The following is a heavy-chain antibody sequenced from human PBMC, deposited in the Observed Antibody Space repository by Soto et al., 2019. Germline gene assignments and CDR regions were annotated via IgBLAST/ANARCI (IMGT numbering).Heavy chain of an antibody. J-gene: IGHJ4*02. CDR3: ARWVKAAGESAFDY. CDR1: GYTFTSYG. Sequence: ASVKVSCKASGYTFTSYGISWVRQAPGQGLEWMGWISAYNGNTNYAQKLQGRVTMTTDTSTSTAYMELRSLRSDDTAVYYCARWVKAAGESAFDYWGQGTLVTVPQ. D-gene: IGHD6-13*01. CDR2: ISAYNGNT. V-gene: IGHV1-18*01.